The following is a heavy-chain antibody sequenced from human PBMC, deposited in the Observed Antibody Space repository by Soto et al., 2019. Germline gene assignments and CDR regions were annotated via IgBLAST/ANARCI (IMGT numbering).Heavy chain of an antibody. CDR3: ARGWGHNSGDFEY. Sequence: QVQLVQSGAEVKKPGASVKVSCQASGYTFSYYRINWVRQAPGQGLEWMGWIDTSNGNTDYAQTFQDRVTMTADTSTSTTFMEVRSLRSDDTAVYYCARGWGHNSGDFEYWGQGTLVAVSS. J-gene: IGHJ4*02. D-gene: IGHD5-12*01. CDR1: GYTFSYYR. CDR2: IDTSNGNT. V-gene: IGHV1-18*01.